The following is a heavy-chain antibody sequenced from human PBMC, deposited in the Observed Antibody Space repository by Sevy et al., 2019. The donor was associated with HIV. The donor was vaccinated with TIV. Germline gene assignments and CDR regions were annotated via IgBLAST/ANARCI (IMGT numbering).Heavy chain of an antibody. V-gene: IGHV3-7*01. CDR1: GFTFSKYW. CDR2: INQDGSEK. J-gene: IGHJ4*02. Sequence: VGSLRLSCAASGFTFSKYWMSWVRQAPGKELEWVANINQDGSEKYYVDSVKGRFTISRDNGKNSLYLQMNSLRAEDTAVYYCARETGTSHFDYWGQGTLVTVSS. CDR3: ARETGTSHFDY.